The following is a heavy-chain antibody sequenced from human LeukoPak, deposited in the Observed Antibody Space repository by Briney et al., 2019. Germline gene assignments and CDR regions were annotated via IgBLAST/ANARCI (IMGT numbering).Heavy chain of an antibody. CDR1: GFTFSSYA. CDR2: TSYDGSNK. Sequence: GGSLRLSCAASGFTFSSYAMHWVRQAPGKGLEWVAVTSYDGSNKYYADSVKGRFTISRDNSKNTLYLQMNSLRAEDTAVYYCARARVAAKSGYMDVWGTGTTVTISS. D-gene: IGHD2-15*01. J-gene: IGHJ6*03. V-gene: IGHV3-30*04. CDR3: ARARVAAKSGYMDV.